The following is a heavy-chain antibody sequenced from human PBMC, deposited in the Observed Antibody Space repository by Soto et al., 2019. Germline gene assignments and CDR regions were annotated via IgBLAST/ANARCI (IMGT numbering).Heavy chain of an antibody. CDR1: GFTVSSNY. CDR2: IYSGGST. CDR3: ARGGGGWWLRSRRWFDP. D-gene: IGHD5-12*01. V-gene: IGHV3-53*02. Sequence: EVQLVETGGGLIQPGGSLRLSCAASGFTVSSNYMSWVRQAPGKGLEWVSVIYSGGSTYYADSVKGRFTISRDNSKNTLYLQMNSLRAEDTAVYYCARGGGGWWLRSRRWFDPWGQGTLVTVSS. J-gene: IGHJ5*02.